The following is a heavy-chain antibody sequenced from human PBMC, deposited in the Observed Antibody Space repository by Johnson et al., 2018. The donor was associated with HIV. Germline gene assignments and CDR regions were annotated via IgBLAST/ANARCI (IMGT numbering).Heavy chain of an antibody. CDR3: ARDFEAAAGI. Sequence: VQLVESGGGLVKPGGSLRLSCAASGFTFSDYYMSWIRQAPGKGLEWVSVIYSGGSTYYADSVKGRFTISRDNSKNTLYLQMNSLRAEDTAVYYCARDFEAAAGIWGQGTMVTVSS. D-gene: IGHD6-13*01. V-gene: IGHV3-66*01. CDR2: IYSGGST. CDR1: GFTFSDYY. J-gene: IGHJ3*02.